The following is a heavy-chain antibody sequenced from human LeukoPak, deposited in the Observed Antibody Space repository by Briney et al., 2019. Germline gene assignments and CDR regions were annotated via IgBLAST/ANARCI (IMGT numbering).Heavy chain of an antibody. V-gene: IGHV1-2*02. J-gene: IGHJ4*02. Sequence: ASVKVSCKASENAFNDYYMHWVRQAPGQGLEWMGWINPNSGGTNYAQKFQGRVTMTRDTSISTAYMELSRLRSDDTAVYYCARVVDTAMVTLDYWSQGTLVTVSS. D-gene: IGHD5-18*01. CDR1: ENAFNDYY. CDR2: INPNSGGT. CDR3: ARVVDTAMVTLDY.